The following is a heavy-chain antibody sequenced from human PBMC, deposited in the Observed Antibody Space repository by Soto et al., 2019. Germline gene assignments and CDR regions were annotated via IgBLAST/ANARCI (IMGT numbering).Heavy chain of an antibody. CDR1: GFTFSSYA. J-gene: IGHJ4*02. Sequence: GGSPRLSCAASGFTFSSYAMSWVRQAPGKGLEWVSAISGSGGSTYYADSVKGRFTISRDNSKNTLYLQMNSLRAEDTAVYYCAKYPYYYGSGSPDYWGQGTLVTVSS. V-gene: IGHV3-23*01. CDR3: AKYPYYYGSGSPDY. CDR2: ISGSGGST. D-gene: IGHD3-10*01.